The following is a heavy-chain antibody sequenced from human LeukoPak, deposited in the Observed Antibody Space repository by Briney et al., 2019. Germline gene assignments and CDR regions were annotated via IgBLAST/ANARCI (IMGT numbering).Heavy chain of an antibody. CDR3: ARVVVIAPYDAFDI. V-gene: IGHV3-21*01. CDR1: GFTFSSYS. D-gene: IGHD2-21*01. J-gene: IGHJ3*02. Sequence: KPGGSLRLSCAASGFTFSSYSTNWVRQAPGKGLEWVSSISSSSSYIYYADSVKGRFTIPRDNAKNSLYLQMNSLRAEDTAVYYCARVVVIAPYDAFDIWGQGTMVTVSS. CDR2: ISSSSSYI.